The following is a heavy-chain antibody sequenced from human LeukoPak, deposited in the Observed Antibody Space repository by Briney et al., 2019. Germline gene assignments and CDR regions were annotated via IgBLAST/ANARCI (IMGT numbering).Heavy chain of an antibody. D-gene: IGHD3-22*01. CDR3: AKEDLSSGYYFTLDY. J-gene: IGHJ4*02. CDR2: ISYDGSNK. V-gene: IGHV3-30*18. Sequence: GRSLRLSCAASGFTFSSYGMHWVRQAPGKGLEWVAVISYDGSNKYYAHSVKGRFTISRDNSKNTLYLQMNSLRAEDTAVYYCAKEDLSSGYYFTLDYWGQGTLVTVSS. CDR1: GFTFSSYG.